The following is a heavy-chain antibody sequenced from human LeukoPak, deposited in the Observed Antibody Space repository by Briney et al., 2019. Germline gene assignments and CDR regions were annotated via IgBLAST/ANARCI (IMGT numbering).Heavy chain of an antibody. V-gene: IGHV1-8*01. CDR3: TRGYYYGSGNNYLYY. J-gene: IGHJ4*02. Sequence: ASVKVSCKASGYTFTSYEINWARQATGQGLEWMGWMSPNSGNTAYAQKFQGRVTMTRNTSISTAYMELSSLRSEDTAVYYCTRGYYYGSGNNYLYYWGQGTLVTVSS. CDR1: GYTFTSYE. CDR2: MSPNSGNT. D-gene: IGHD3-10*01.